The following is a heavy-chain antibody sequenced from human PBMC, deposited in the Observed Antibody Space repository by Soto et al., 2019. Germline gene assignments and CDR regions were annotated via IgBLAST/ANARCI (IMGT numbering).Heavy chain of an antibody. CDR1: GGTFSSYA. CDR2: IIPIFGTA. V-gene: IGHV1-69*01. J-gene: IGHJ6*02. Sequence: QVQLVQSGAEVKKPGSSVKVSCKASGGTFSSYAISWVRQAPGQGLEWMGGIIPIFGTANYAQQCQDRVTITADESTSTAYRELSSLRSEDTAVYYCASPSGYYYGMDVWGQGTTVTVSS. CDR3: ASPSGYYYGMDV.